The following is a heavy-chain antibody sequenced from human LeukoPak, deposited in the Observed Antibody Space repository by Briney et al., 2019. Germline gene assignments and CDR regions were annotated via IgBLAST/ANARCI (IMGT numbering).Heavy chain of an antibody. J-gene: IGHJ5*02. CDR1: GYTFTSYG. Sequence: GASVKVSRKASGYTFTSYGISWVRQAPGQGLEWMGWISAYNGNTNYAQKLQGRVTMTTDTSTSTAYMELRSLRSDDTAVYYCARVNVVSVVVTASRANWFDPWGQGTLVTVSS. V-gene: IGHV1-18*01. D-gene: IGHD2-21*02. CDR2: ISAYNGNT. CDR3: ARVNVVSVVVTASRANWFDP.